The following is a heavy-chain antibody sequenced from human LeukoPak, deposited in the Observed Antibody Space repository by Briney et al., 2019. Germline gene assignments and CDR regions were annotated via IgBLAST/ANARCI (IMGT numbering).Heavy chain of an antibody. J-gene: IGHJ2*01. CDR1: GGSISSYY. CDR2: IYYSGST. CDR3: ARYPSRYGSGGHWYFDL. Sequence: IPSETLSLTCTVSGGSISSYYWSWIRQPPGKGLEWIGYIYYSGSTNYSPSLKSRVTISVETSKTQFSLKLSSVTAADPALYYCARYPSRYGSGGHWYFDLWGRGTLVTVSS. D-gene: IGHD3-10*01. V-gene: IGHV4-59*08.